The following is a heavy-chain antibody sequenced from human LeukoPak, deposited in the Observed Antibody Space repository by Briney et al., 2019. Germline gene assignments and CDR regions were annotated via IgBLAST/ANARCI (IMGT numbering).Heavy chain of an antibody. CDR3: ARETYCSSTSCYTPESHNWFDP. Sequence: SQTLSLTCTVSGGSISSGDYYWSWIRQPPGKGLEWIGYIYYSGSTYYNPSLKSRVTISVDTSKNQFSLKLSSVTAADTAVYYRARETYCSSTSCYTPESHNWFDPWGQGTLVTVSS. J-gene: IGHJ5*02. CDR1: GGSISSGDYY. CDR2: IYYSGST. D-gene: IGHD2-2*02. V-gene: IGHV4-30-4*01.